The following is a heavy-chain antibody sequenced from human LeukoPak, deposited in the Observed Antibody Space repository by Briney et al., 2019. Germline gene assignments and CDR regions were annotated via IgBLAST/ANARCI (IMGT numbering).Heavy chain of an antibody. CDR3: ARDTYYYDSSGPTD. CDR2: IKQDGSEK. V-gene: IGHV3-7*01. D-gene: IGHD3-22*01. Sequence: GGSLRLSCAASGFTFSSYWMSWVRQAPGKGLEWVANIKQDGSEKYYVDSVKDRFTISRDNAKNSLYLQMNSLRAEDTAVYYCARDTYYYDSSGPTDWGQGTLVTVSP. CDR1: GFTFSSYW. J-gene: IGHJ4*02.